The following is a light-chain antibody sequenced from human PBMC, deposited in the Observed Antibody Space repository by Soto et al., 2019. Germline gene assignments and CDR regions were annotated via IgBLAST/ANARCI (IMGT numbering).Light chain of an antibody. V-gene: IGKV3-15*01. CDR3: QQYNNWPTHT. CDR1: QSVRSN. Sequence: EIVMTQSPATLSVSPGERVTLSCRASQSVRSNLAWYQQKPGQAPRLLIFGASTRATGIPARLSGNGTGTEFTLTISSLQSEDFAVYYCQQYNNWPTHTFGQGTKLEIK. CDR2: GAS. J-gene: IGKJ2*01.